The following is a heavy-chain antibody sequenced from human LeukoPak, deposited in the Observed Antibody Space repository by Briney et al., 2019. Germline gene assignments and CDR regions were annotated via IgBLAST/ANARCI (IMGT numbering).Heavy chain of an antibody. V-gene: IGHV1-2*02. CDR2: INPNSGGT. CDR3: AREGYYDSSGYRFGAFDI. J-gene: IGHJ3*02. CDR1: GYTFTGYY. D-gene: IGHD3-22*01. Sequence: GASVKVSCKASGYTFTGYYMHWVRQAPGQGLEWMGWINPNSGGTNYAQKFQGRVTMTRDTSISTAYMELSRLRSDDTAVYYCAREGYYDSSGYRFGAFDIWAKGQWSPSLQ.